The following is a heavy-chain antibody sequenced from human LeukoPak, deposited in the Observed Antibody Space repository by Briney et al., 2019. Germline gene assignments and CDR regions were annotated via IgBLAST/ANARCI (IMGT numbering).Heavy chain of an antibody. CDR1: GFTFSSYG. Sequence: PGGSLRLSCAASGFTFSSYGMHWVRQAPGKGLEWVAVISYDGSNKYYADSVKGRFTISRDNAKNSLYLQMNNLRAEDTAVYYCVSVARLAANWGQGTLVTVSS. V-gene: IGHV3-30*03. J-gene: IGHJ4*02. D-gene: IGHD6-25*01. CDR3: VSVARLAAN. CDR2: ISYDGSNK.